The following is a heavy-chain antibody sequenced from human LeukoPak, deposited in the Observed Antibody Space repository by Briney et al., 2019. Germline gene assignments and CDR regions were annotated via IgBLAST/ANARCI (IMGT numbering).Heavy chain of an antibody. Sequence: HPGGPLKLSFPASGFSLVEYWISGFRQAPGKGREWVARLHADGNEKYFVDSVKGRFTISRDNAKNSLYLQMNSLRVEDTAVYYCARGGYSFDYLGQGTLVTVSS. D-gene: IGHD5-18*01. V-gene: IGHV3-7*01. J-gene: IGHJ4*02. CDR2: LHADGNEK. CDR3: ARGGYSFDY. CDR1: GFSLVEYW.